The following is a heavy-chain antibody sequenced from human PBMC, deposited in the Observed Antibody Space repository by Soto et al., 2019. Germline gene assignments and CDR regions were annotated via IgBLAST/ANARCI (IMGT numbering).Heavy chain of an antibody. D-gene: IGHD3-10*01. Sequence: QVQQQESGPGLVKPSETLSLTCTVSGGSISSYYWSWIRQPPGKGLEWIGYIYYSGSTNYNPSLKSRVTISVDTSKNQFSLKLSSVTAADTAVYYCAREGGSGSYYKGYWFDPWGQGTLVTVSS. J-gene: IGHJ5*02. CDR2: IYYSGST. V-gene: IGHV4-59*01. CDR1: GGSISSYY. CDR3: AREGGSGSYYKGYWFDP.